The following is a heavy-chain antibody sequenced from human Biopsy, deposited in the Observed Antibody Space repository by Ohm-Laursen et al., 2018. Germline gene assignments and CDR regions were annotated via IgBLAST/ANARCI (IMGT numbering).Heavy chain of an antibody. CDR2: IYYSVMT. Sequence: SETLSLTCAVYNVSFSSFYWSWIRQPPGKGLECIGHIYYSVMTNYNPSLQSRVSISVDTSRNQVSLTLSSVTAADTDVYYFARDSGILNDVNFKNYHYYGMDDWGQGTEVTVSS. CDR1: NVSFSSFY. CDR3: ARDSGILNDVNFKNYHYYGMDD. D-gene: IGHD1-1*01. V-gene: IGHV4-59*01. J-gene: IGHJ6*02.